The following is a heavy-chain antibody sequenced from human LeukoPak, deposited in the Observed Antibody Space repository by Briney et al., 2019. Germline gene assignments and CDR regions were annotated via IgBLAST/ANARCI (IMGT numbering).Heavy chain of an antibody. D-gene: IGHD6-13*01. J-gene: IGHJ4*02. CDR2: IYYSGST. Sequence: PSETLSLTCTVSGGSISSSSYYWGWIRQPPGKGLEWIGSIYYSGSTYYNPSLKSRVTISVDTSKSQFSLKLSSVTAADTAVYYCARVRGAGSSWYAIPYFDYWGQGTLVTVSS. V-gene: IGHV4-39*07. CDR3: ARVRGAGSSWYAIPYFDY. CDR1: GGSISSSSYY.